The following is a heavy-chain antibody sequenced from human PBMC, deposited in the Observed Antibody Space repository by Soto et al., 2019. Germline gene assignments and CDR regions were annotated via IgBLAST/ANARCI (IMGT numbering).Heavy chain of an antibody. CDR2: ISAYNGNT. D-gene: IGHD3-10*01. CDR1: GYTFTSYG. Sequence: QVQLVQSGAEVKKPGASVKVSCKASGYTFTSYGISWVRQAPGQGLEWMGWISAYNGNTNYAQKLQGRVTITTDTSPSTAYKELRSLRSDDTAVYSCAREGSITMVRGVIITLDYWGQGTLVTVAS. V-gene: IGHV1-18*01. CDR3: AREGSITMVRGVIITLDY. J-gene: IGHJ4*02.